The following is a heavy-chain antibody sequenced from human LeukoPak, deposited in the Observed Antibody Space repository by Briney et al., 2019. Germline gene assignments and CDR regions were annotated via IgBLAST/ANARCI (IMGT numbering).Heavy chain of an antibody. D-gene: IGHD6-19*01. J-gene: IGHJ4*02. CDR1: GFTFSSSA. V-gene: IGHV3-23*01. Sequence: GGSLRLSCAASGFTFSSSAMNWVRQAPGKGLEWVSAISASGYSTYYADSVKGRFTISRDNSKNTLYLQMNSLRAEDTAVYYCAKYTVAVAGIDDWGQGTLVTVSS. CDR2: ISASGYST. CDR3: AKYTVAVAGIDD.